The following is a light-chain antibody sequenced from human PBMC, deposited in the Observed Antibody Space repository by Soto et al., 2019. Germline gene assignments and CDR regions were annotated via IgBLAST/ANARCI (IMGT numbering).Light chain of an antibody. CDR3: QQYSSSSEWT. CDR2: SAS. J-gene: IGKJ1*01. Sequence: IQMTQSPSSLSASVGDRVTITCRASQSSSSYLNWYQQKPGKAPKLLIYSASNLESGVPSRFSGSGSGTEFTLSISSLQPDDFATYYCQQYSSSSEWTFGQGTKVDIK. V-gene: IGKV1-5*01. CDR1: QSSSSY.